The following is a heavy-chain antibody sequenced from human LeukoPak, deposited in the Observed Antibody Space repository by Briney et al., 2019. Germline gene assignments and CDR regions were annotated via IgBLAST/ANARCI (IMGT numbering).Heavy chain of an antibody. D-gene: IGHD2-2*01. J-gene: IGHJ5*02. CDR3: ARVGDIVVVPAYNWFDP. CDR2: INHSGST. V-gene: IGHV4-34*01. CDR1: GGSFSGYY. Sequence: PSETLSLTCAVYGGSFSGYYWSWIRQPPGKGLEWIGEINHSGSTNYNPSLKSRVTISVDTSKNQFSLKLGSVTAADTAVYYCARVGDIVVVPAYNWFDPWGQGTLVTVSS.